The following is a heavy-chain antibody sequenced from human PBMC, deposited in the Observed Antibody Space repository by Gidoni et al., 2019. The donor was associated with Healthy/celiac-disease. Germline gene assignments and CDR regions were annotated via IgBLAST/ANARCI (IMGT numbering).Heavy chain of an antibody. CDR2: ISGSGGST. D-gene: IGHD2-15*01. CDR3: AKDPGIGGGWSMYYYFDY. J-gene: IGHJ4*02. Sequence: EVQLLESGGGLVQPGGSLRLSCAASGFTFSSYAMSWVRQAPGKGLEWVSAISGSGGSTYYADSVKGRFTISRDNSKNTLYLQMNSLRAEDTAVYYCAKDPGIGGGWSMYYYFDYWGQGTLVTVSS. CDR1: GFTFSSYA. V-gene: IGHV3-23*01.